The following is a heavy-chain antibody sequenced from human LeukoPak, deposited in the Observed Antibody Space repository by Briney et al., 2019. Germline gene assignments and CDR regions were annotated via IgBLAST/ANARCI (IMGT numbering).Heavy chain of an antibody. CDR1: GFTFNSET. V-gene: IGHV3-48*01. CDR2: ISSGGNTI. D-gene: IGHD3-10*01. Sequence: GGSLRLSCAASGFTFNSETMNWVRQAPGKGLEWVSYISSGGNTIYYADSVKGRFTISRDNAKNSLYLQMNSLRAEDQAVYYCAGVTLWGSGSYLAYYYMDVWGKGTTVTVSS. J-gene: IGHJ6*03. CDR3: AGVTLWGSGSYLAYYYMDV.